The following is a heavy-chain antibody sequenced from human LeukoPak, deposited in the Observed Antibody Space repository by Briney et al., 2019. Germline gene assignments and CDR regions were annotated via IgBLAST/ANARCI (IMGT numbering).Heavy chain of an antibody. CDR1: GFTFSSYW. CDR2: IHQDGSEK. V-gene: IGHV3-7*01. J-gene: IGHJ4*02. D-gene: IGHD3-10*01. Sequence: GGSLRLSCAASGFTFSSYWMSWVRQAPGKGLEWVANIHQDGSEKYYVDSVKGRFTISRDNSKNTLYLQMNSLRAEDTAVYYCAKDLYYYGSGSYPPGYYFDYWGQGTLVTVSS. CDR3: AKDLYYYGSGSYPPGYYFDY.